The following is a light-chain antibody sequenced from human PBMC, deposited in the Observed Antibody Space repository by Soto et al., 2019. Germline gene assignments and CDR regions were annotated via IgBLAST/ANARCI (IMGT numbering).Light chain of an antibody. CDR3: QQYNDWPPIT. CDR1: QSGSNN. Sequence: EIMMTQSAGTLSVPPGERATISCMVSQSGSNNLAWYQQKPCQAPRLLIYYASTRATGIPPRFSGSGSGTASTLTIGTLQFAEFALYYCQQYNDWPPITFGQGTRLEI. J-gene: IGKJ5*01. V-gene: IGKV3-15*01. CDR2: YAS.